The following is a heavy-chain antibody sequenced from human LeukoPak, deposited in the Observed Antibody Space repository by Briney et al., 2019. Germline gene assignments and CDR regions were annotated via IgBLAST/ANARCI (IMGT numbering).Heavy chain of an antibody. D-gene: IGHD6-13*01. J-gene: IGHJ4*02. CDR2: IYYSGST. CDR3: ARDAYSSSHLDY. Sequence: SETLSLTCTVSGGSISSYYWSWIRQPPGKGLEWIGYIYYSGSTSYNPSLKSRVTITVDTSKNQFSLKLSSVTAADTAVYYCARDAYSSSHLDYWGQGTLVTVSS. V-gene: IGHV4-59*01. CDR1: GGSISSYY.